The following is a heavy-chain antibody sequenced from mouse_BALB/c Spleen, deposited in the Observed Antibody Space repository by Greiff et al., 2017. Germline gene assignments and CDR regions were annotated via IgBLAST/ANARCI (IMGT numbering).Heavy chain of an antibody. D-gene: IGHD1-2*01. V-gene: IGHV5-6-4*01. CDR2: ISSGGSYT. CDR1: GFTFSSYT. J-gene: IGHJ3*01. CDR3: TREGVLRLPFAY. Sequence: EVQRVESGGGLVKPGGSLKLSCAASGFTFSSYTMSWVRQTPEKRLEWVATISSGGSYTYYPDSVKGRFTISRDNAKNTLYLQMSSLKSEDTAMYYCTREGVLRLPFAYWGQGTLVTVSA.